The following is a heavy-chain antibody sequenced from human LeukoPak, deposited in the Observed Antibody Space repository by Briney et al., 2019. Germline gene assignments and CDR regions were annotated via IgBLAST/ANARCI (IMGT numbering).Heavy chain of an antibody. CDR3: ARDRLKWGLYLGMYFYNGLDV. CDR2: IGGSGSYI. V-gene: IGHV3-21*06. D-gene: IGHD7-27*01. Sequence: GGSLRLSCAASGFTFSSYAMSWVRQAPGKGLEWVSSIGGSGSYIYYADSVKGRFTIYRGNGKNSLYLEMSSLRAEDTGGYDCARDRLKWGLYLGMYFYNGLDVWGLGTTVTVSS. CDR1: GFTFSSYA. J-gene: IGHJ6*02.